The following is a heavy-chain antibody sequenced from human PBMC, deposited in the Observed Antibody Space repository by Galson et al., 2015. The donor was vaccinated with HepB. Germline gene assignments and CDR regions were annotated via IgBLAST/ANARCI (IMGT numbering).Heavy chain of an antibody. D-gene: IGHD3-3*01. CDR3: ARVDFWSAYSSFDY. J-gene: IGHJ4*02. V-gene: IGHV1-18*01. CDR1: GYTFTSYG. Sequence: SVKVSCKASGYTFTSYGISWVRQAPGQGLEWMGWISAYNSNTNYAQMLQGRVTMTTDTSTSTAYMELRSLRSDDTAVYYCARVDFWSAYSSFDYCGQGTLVTVSS. CDR2: ISAYNSNT.